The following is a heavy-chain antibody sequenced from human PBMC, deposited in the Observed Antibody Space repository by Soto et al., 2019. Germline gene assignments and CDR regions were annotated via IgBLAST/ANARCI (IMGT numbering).Heavy chain of an antibody. V-gene: IGHV3-23*01. CDR2: ISGSGVGT. CDR1: GFTFSSYV. Sequence: EVHLLESGGGLVQPGGSLRLSCAASGFTFSSYVMNWVRQAPGKGLEWVSGISGSGVGTHHADSVKGRFTISRDNSENKLFLQMNSLRAEDTAVYYCAKGPAYYNFWARGMDVWGQGIPVTVSS. D-gene: IGHD3-3*01. J-gene: IGHJ6*02. CDR3: AKGPAYYNFWARGMDV.